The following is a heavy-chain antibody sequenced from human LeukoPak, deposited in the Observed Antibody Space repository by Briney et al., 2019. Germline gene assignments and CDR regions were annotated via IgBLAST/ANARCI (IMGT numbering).Heavy chain of an antibody. CDR1: GGSISSGSYY. V-gene: IGHV4-61*02. Sequence: SQTLSLTCTVSGGSISSGSYYWSWIRQPAGKGLEWIGRIYTSGSTNYNPSLKSRVTISVDTSKNQFSLKLSSVTAADTAVYYCASDEITIFGAAPSYWGQGTLVTVSS. CDR2: IYTSGST. CDR3: ASDEITIFGAAPSY. D-gene: IGHD3-3*01. J-gene: IGHJ4*02.